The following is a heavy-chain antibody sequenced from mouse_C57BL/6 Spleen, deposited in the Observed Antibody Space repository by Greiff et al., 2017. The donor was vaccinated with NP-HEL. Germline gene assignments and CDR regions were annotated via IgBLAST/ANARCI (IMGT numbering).Heavy chain of an antibody. CDR1: GYAFSSSW. CDR3: AGGSSYGFAY. D-gene: IGHD1-1*01. CDR2: IYPGDGDT. V-gene: IGHV1-82*01. J-gene: IGHJ3*01. Sequence: QVQLKESGPELVKPGASVKISCKASGYAFSSSWMNWVKQRPGKGLEWIGRIYPGDGDTNYNGKFKGKATLTADKSSSTAYMQLSSLTSEDSAVYFCAGGSSYGFAYWGQGTLVTVSA.